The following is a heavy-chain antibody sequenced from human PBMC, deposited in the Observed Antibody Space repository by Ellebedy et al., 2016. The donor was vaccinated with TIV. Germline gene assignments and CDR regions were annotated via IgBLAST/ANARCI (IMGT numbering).Heavy chain of an antibody. D-gene: IGHD2-15*01. CDR1: GYTFSNYG. CDR3: ARQEAGYCGGGTCYGNNWFDP. CDR2: VSAYNGNT. V-gene: IGHV1-18*04. J-gene: IGHJ5*02. Sequence: AASVKVSCKASGYTFSNYGISWVRQAPGQGLEWMGWVSAYNGNTIYAQKFQGRVTMTTDTSTNTAFMILRSLRSDDTAVYYCARQEAGYCGGGTCYGNNWFDPWGQGTLVTISS.